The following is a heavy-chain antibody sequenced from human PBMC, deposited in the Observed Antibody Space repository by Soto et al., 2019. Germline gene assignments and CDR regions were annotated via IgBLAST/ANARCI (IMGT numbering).Heavy chain of an antibody. CDR1: GYTFTSYG. Sequence: QVQLVQSGAEVKKPGASVKVSCKASGYTFTSYGISWVRQAPGQGLEWMGWISAYNGNTNYAQKLQGRVTMTTDTPTSTAYMELRTLTSDDTAVYSCARSSGSAYWFDPWGQGTLVTVSS. CDR2: ISAYNGNT. J-gene: IGHJ5*02. CDR3: ARSSGSAYWFDP. V-gene: IGHV1-18*01. D-gene: IGHD6-6*01.